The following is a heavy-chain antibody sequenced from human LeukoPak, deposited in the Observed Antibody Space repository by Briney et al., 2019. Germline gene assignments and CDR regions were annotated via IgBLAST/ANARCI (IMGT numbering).Heavy chain of an antibody. CDR1: GFTFSNYW. J-gene: IGHJ4*02. V-gene: IGHV3-74*01. Sequence: GGSLRLSCAAPGFTFSNYWMHWVRQDPGKGLVWVSRISGDGSNTRYADSVKGRFTISRDNAKNTLYLQMNSLRAEDTAVYYCAREGLNCSSTSCQRATFDYWGQGTLVTVSS. D-gene: IGHD2-2*01. CDR2: ISGDGSNT. CDR3: AREGLNCSSTSCQRATFDY.